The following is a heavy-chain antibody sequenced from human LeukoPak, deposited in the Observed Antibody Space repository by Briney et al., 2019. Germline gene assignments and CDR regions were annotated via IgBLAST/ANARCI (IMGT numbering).Heavy chain of an antibody. CDR2: IYYSGST. CDR1: GFTFSSYA. D-gene: IGHD4-23*01. V-gene: IGHV4-59*01. Sequence: GSLRLSCAASGFTFSSYAMSWVRQAPGKGLEWIGYIYYSGSTNYNPSLKSRVTISVDTSKNQFSLKLSSVTAEDTAVYYCARKGGYGGNSVYAFDIWGQGTMVTVSS. J-gene: IGHJ3*02. CDR3: ARKGGYGGNSVYAFDI.